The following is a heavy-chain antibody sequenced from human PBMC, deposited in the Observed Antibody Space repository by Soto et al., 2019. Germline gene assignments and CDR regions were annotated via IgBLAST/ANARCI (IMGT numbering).Heavy chain of an antibody. Sequence: PSETLSLTCTVSGGSISSYYWSWIRQPPGKGLEWIGYIYYSGSTNYNPSLKSRVTISVDTSKNQFSLKLSSVTAADTAVYYCARVVGATEYFDYWGQGTLVTVSS. D-gene: IGHD1-26*01. J-gene: IGHJ4*02. CDR2: IYYSGST. CDR1: GGSISSYY. V-gene: IGHV4-59*01. CDR3: ARVVGATEYFDY.